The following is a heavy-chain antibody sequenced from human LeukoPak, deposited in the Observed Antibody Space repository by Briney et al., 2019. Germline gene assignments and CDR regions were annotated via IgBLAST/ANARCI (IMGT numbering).Heavy chain of an antibody. V-gene: IGHV1-24*01. Sequence: ASVKVSCKVSGYTLTELSMHWVRQTPGKGLEWMGGFDPEDGETIYAQKFQGRVTMTEDTSTDTAYMELGSLRSEDTAVYYCATASSWSSHYYYYGMDVWGQGTTVTVSS. CDR3: ATASSWSSHYYYYGMDV. CDR2: FDPEDGET. D-gene: IGHD6-13*01. J-gene: IGHJ6*02. CDR1: GYTLTELS.